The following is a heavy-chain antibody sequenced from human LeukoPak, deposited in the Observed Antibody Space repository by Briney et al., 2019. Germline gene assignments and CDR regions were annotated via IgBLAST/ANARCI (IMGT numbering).Heavy chain of an antibody. Sequence: GGSLRLSCAASGFTFSDYYMSWIRQAPGKGLEWVSYISSSGSTIYYADSVKGRFTISRDNAKNSLYLQMNSLRAEDTAVYYCARDRTEYYSGSYNEFDYWGQGTLVTVSS. J-gene: IGHJ4*02. CDR1: GFTFSDYY. V-gene: IGHV3-11*01. CDR3: ARDRTEYYSGSYNEFDY. CDR2: ISSSGSTI. D-gene: IGHD1-26*01.